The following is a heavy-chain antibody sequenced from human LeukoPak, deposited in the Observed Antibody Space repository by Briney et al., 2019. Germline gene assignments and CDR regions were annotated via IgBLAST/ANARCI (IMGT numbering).Heavy chain of an antibody. CDR2: FDPEDGET. V-gene: IGHV1-24*01. Sequence: ASVKVSCKVSGYTLTELSMHWVLQAPGKGLEWMGGFDPEDGETIYAQKFQGRVTMTEDTSTDTAYMELSSLRSEDAAVYYCATFLFSSGYYYVAFDIWGQGTMVTVSS. J-gene: IGHJ3*02. CDR1: GYTLTELS. CDR3: ATFLFSSGYYYVAFDI. D-gene: IGHD3-22*01.